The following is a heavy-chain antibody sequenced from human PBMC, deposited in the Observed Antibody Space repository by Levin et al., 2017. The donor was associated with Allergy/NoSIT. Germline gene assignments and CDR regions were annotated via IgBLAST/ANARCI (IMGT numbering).Heavy chain of an antibody. V-gene: IGHV3-23*01. Sequence: GESLKISCAASGFTFSSYAMSWVRQAPGKGLEWVSAISGSGGSTYYADSVKGRFTISRDNSKNTLYLQMNSLRAEDTAVYYCAKRPVGSPVAWGQGTLVTVSS. CDR1: GFTFSSYA. CDR3: AKRPVGSPVA. J-gene: IGHJ5*02. CDR2: ISGSGGST. D-gene: IGHD6-19*01.